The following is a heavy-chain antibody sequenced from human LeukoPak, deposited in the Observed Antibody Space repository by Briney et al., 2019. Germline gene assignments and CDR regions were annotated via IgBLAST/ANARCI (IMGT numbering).Heavy chain of an antibody. CDR2: IIPILGIA. CDR1: GRNFSSYA. J-gene: IGHJ4*02. Sequence: ASVQVSCKASGRNFSSYAISWVRQAPGQGLEWMGRIIPILGIANYAQKFQGRVTITADKSTSTAYMELSSLRSEDTVVYYCARGLCSGGSCYSDYWGQGTLVTVFS. V-gene: IGHV1-69*04. CDR3: ARGLCSGGSCYSDY. D-gene: IGHD2-15*01.